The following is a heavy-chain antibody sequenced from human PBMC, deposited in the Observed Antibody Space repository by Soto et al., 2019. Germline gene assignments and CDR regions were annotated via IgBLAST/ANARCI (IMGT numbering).Heavy chain of an antibody. V-gene: IGHV4-4*02. Sequence: QVQLQESGPRLVKPSGTLSLTCTVSGGSITNSNWWSWVRLPPAKGLEWIGDIYHAGSTKYNPSLARRVTMSAETAPHQFALTLPSVTPADPALYFCARGPPIVGNTTPLDSWGQGTLVTVS. D-gene: IGHD2-21*01. CDR2: IYHAGST. CDR1: GGSITNSNW. CDR3: ARGPPIVGNTTPLDS. J-gene: IGHJ4*02.